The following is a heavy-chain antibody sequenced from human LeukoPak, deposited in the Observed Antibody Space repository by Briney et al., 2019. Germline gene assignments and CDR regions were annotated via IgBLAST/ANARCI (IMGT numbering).Heavy chain of an antibody. D-gene: IGHD1-7*01. CDR3: AGEGNYALEH. V-gene: IGHV4-39*01. CDR1: GGSISSSSYY. CDR2: IYYSGST. J-gene: IGHJ1*01. Sequence: SETLSLTCTVSGGSISSSSYYWGWIRQPPGKGLEWIGSIYYSGSTYHNPSLKSRDTISVDTSKNQFSLKLSSVTAADTAVYYCAGEGNYALEHWGQGTLVTVSS.